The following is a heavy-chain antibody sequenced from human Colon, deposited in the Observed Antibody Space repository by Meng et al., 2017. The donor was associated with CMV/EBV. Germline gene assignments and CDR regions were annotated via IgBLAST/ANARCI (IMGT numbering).Heavy chain of an antibody. J-gene: IGHJ5*02. V-gene: IGHV1-18*01. Sequence: QVQLMQSGAEVKKPGASVKVSCKASGYTFTSYGITWVRQAPGQGLEWLGWISAYNGNTNYAERIEGRVTMTTDTDTSTVFMELRSLTSDDTAEYYCARGEGYYDRWGQGTLVTVSS. D-gene: IGHD5-24*01. CDR3: ARGEGYYDR. CDR1: GYTFTSYG. CDR2: ISAYNGNT.